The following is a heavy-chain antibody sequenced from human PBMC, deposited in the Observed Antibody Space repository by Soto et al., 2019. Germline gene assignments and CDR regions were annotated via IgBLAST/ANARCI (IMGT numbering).Heavy chain of an antibody. CDR2: ISSRSDGSKQ. Sequence: GGSLRLSCEGSGFTFSAYAMNWVRQAPGKGLEWVSYISSRSDGSKQVYDDSVKGRFTISRDNSKNTLYLEMDSLRDEDTSVYYCARDDDYEANAIDLWGQGTLVTVSS. CDR1: GFTFSAYA. V-gene: IGHV3-48*02. CDR3: ARDDDYEANAIDL. D-gene: IGHD4-17*01. J-gene: IGHJ5*02.